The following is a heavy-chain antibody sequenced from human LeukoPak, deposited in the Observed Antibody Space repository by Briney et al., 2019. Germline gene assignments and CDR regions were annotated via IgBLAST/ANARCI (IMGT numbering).Heavy chain of an antibody. D-gene: IGHD3-16*01. Sequence: SETLSLTCTVSGGSISSSSFYWGWIRQPPGKGLEWIGSISYSGSTYYNPSLKSRVTIPEHTSKNQFSLRLSSVTAADTAVYYCARHPWAHYFDYWGQGTLVTVSS. CDR3: ARHPWAHYFDY. V-gene: IGHV4-39*01. CDR2: ISYSGST. CDR1: GGSISSSSFY. J-gene: IGHJ4*02.